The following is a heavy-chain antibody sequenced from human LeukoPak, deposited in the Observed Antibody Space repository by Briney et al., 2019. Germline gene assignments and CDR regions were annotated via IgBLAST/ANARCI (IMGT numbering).Heavy chain of an antibody. CDR1: GYTFTSYY. CDR2: INPSGGST. Sequence: ASVTVSCKASGYTFTSYYIHWVRQVPGQGPEWMGIINPSGGSTTYARKFQGRVTMTRDTSTSTVNMELSSLRSEDTAVYYCARLIHDYTNYFDYWGQGTLVTVSS. D-gene: IGHD4-11*01. CDR3: ARLIHDYTNYFDY. V-gene: IGHV1-46*01. J-gene: IGHJ4*02.